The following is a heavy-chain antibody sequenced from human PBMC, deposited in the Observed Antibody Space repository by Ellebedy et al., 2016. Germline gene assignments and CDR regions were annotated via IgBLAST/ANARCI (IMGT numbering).Heavy chain of an antibody. CDR3: ARGVGSGWFDP. CDR1: GFVFSTYA. V-gene: IGHV3-23*05. D-gene: IGHD2-8*01. CDR2: IFSDGNT. Sequence: GGSLRLSCAGSGFVFSTYAMSWVRQAPGEGLEWVSAIFSDGNTYYADSVKGRFTISRDNSKNTLYLQMNSLRAEDTAVYYCARGVGSGWFDPWGQGTLVTVSS. J-gene: IGHJ5*02.